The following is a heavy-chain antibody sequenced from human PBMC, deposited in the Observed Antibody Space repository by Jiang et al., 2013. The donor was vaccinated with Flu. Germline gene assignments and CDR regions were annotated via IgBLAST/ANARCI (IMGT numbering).Heavy chain of an antibody. Sequence: EWVAVISYDGSNKYYADSVKGRFTISRDNSKNTLYLQMNSLRAEDTAVYYCARDLYGGGATTHYFDYWGQGTLVTVSS. CDR2: ISYDGSNK. CDR3: ARDLYGGGATTHYFDY. J-gene: IGHJ4*02. V-gene: IGHV3-30-3*01. D-gene: IGHD1-26*01.